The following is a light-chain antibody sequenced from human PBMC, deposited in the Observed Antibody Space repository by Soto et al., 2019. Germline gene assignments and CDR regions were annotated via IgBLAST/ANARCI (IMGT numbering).Light chain of an antibody. J-gene: IGLJ2*01. CDR2: EVS. CDR3: SSYTSSSPHVV. CDR1: SSDVGDYNY. V-gene: IGLV2-14*01. Sequence: QSVLTQPASVSGSPGQSITISCTGTSSDVGDYNYVSWYQQHPGKAPKLMIYEVSNRPSGVSNRFSGSKSGNTASLTISGLQAEDEADYYCSSYTSSSPHVVFGGGTKLTVL.